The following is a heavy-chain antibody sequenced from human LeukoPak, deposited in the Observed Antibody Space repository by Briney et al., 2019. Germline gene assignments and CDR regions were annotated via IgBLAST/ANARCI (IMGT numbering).Heavy chain of an antibody. CDR1: GFTFDDYG. J-gene: IGHJ5*02. Sequence: GGSLRLSCAASGFTFDDYGMSWVRQAPGKGLEWVAGINWNGGSTGYADSVKGRFTISRDNSKNTLYLQMNSLRAEDTAVYYCAKDYSSSWYVRGTWFDPWGQGTLVTVSS. V-gene: IGHV3-20*04. D-gene: IGHD6-13*01. CDR2: INWNGGST. CDR3: AKDYSSSWYVRGTWFDP.